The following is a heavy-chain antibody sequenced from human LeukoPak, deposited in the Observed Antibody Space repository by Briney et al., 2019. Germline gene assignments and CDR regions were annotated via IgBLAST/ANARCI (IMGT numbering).Heavy chain of an antibody. D-gene: IGHD1-26*01. CDR2: ISGSGGST. V-gene: IGHV3-23*01. CDR1: GFTFSSYA. J-gene: IGHJ6*03. Sequence: GGSLRLSCAASGFTFSSYAMSWVRQAPGKGLEWVSAISGSGGSTYYADSVKGRFTISRDNSKNTLYLQMNSLRAEDTAVYYCAKDGRGWSYYYMDVWGKGTTVTVSS. CDR3: AKDGRGWSYYYMDV.